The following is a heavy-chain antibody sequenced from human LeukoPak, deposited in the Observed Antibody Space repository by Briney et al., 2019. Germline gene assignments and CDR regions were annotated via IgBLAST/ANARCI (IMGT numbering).Heavy chain of an antibody. D-gene: IGHD1-26*01. Sequence: GASVKVSCKASGYTFTSYAMHWVRQAPGQRLEWMGWINTGNGNTKYSQKFQGRVTITRDTSASTAYLELTSLRSEHTAVYYCARFSGAFDIWGQGTMVTVSS. CDR1: GYTFTSYA. V-gene: IGHV1-3*04. J-gene: IGHJ3*02. CDR2: INTGNGNT. CDR3: ARFSGAFDI.